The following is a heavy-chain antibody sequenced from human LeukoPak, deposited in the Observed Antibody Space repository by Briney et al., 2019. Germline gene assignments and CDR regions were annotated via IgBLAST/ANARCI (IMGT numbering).Heavy chain of an antibody. J-gene: IGHJ3*02. CDR3: ATPHPRGGLAFDI. D-gene: IGHD2-15*01. V-gene: IGHV1-24*01. CDR2: FDPEDGEK. CDR1: GYTLTKLS. Sequence: ASVKVSCKVSGYTLTKLSMHWVRQAHGKGQEWMGGFDPEDGEKIYAQKFQGRVTMTEDTSTDTPYMELSSLRSEDTAVYYCATPHPRGGLAFDIWGQGTMVTVSS.